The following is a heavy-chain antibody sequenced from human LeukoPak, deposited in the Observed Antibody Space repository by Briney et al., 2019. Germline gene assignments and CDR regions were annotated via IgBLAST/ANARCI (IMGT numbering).Heavy chain of an antibody. CDR3: ASGAQARVMDY. CDR2: INHSGST. J-gene: IGHJ4*02. D-gene: IGHD3-16*01. CDR1: GGSFSGYY. V-gene: IGHV4-34*01. Sequence: SETLSLICAVYGGSFSGYYWSWIRQPPGKGLEWIGEINHSGSTNYNPSLKSRVTISVDTSKNQFSLKLSSVTAADTAVYYCASGAQARVMDYWGQGTLVTVSS.